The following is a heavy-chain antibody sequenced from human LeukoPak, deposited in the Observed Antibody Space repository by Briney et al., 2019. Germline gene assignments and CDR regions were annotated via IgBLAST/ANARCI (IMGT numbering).Heavy chain of an antibody. Sequence: GGSLRLSCAASGFTFSSYSMNWVRQAPGKGLEWVSSISSSSSYIYYADSVKGRFTISRDNAKNSLYLQMNSLRAEDTGVYYCARRAGAYSHPYDYWGQGTLVTVSS. D-gene: IGHD4/OR15-4a*01. CDR2: ISSSSSYI. J-gene: IGHJ4*02. CDR3: ARRAGAYSHPYDY. CDR1: GFTFSSYS. V-gene: IGHV3-21*04.